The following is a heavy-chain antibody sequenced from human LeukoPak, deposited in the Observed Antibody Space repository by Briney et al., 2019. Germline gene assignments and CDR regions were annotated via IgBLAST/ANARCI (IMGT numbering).Heavy chain of an antibody. Sequence: ASVKVSCKASGYTFTSYDINWVRQATGQGLEWMGWMNPNSGNTGYAQKFQGRVTMTRNTSISTAYMELSSLRSDDTAVYYCASTFWSFYSRRLEGWFDPWGQGTLVTVSS. CDR3: ASTFWSFYSRRLEGWFDP. V-gene: IGHV1-8*01. CDR1: GYTFTSYD. J-gene: IGHJ5*02. D-gene: IGHD3-16*01. CDR2: MNPNSGNT.